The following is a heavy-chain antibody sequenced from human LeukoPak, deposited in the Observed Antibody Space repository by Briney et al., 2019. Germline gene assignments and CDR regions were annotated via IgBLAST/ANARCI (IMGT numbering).Heavy chain of an antibody. V-gene: IGHV1-18*01. J-gene: IGHJ3*02. CDR3: AREGENGAFDI. CDR2: ISPYNGNT. D-gene: IGHD1-26*01. Sequence: GASVKVSCKASGYSFTTYGITWVRQAPGQGLEWMGWISPYNGNTNYAQKLQGRVTMTTDTSTSTAYMELRSLRSDDTAVYYCAREGENGAFDIWGQGTMVTVSS. CDR1: GYSFTTYG.